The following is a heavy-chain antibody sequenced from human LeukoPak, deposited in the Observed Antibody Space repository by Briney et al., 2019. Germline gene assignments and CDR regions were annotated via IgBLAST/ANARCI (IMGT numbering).Heavy chain of an antibody. CDR1: GGTFSSDA. D-gene: IGHD5/OR15-5a*01. CDR2: IIPIFATS. CDR3: ARRMTVSATNWFDP. Sequence: SVKVSCKASGGTFSSDAITWVRQAPGQGLEWMGGIIPIFATSNYAQKFKDRVSITADESTSTAYMQLSSLTSEDTAIYYCARRMTVSATNWFDPWGQGTLVTVSS. J-gene: IGHJ5*02. V-gene: IGHV1-69*13.